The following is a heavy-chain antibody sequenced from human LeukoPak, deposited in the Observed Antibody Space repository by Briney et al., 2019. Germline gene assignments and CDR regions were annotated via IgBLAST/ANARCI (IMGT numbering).Heavy chain of an antibody. CDR2: ISYDGSNK. CDR1: GFTFSSYA. D-gene: IGHD1-1*01. V-gene: IGHV3-30-3*01. CDR3: AKSLFTSATGTGRAFHI. Sequence: GGSLRLSCAASGFTFSSYAMHWVRQAPGKGLEWVAVISYDGSNKYYADSVKGRFTISRDNSKNTLYLQMTSLRAEDTAEYYCAKSLFTSATGTGRAFHIWGQGTMVTVSS. J-gene: IGHJ3*02.